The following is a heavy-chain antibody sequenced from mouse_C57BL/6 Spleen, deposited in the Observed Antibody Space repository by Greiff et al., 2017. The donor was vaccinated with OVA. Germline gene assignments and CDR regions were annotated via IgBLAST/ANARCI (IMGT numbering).Heavy chain of an antibody. CDR3: ARSLDGYLAY. CDR1: GYTFTSYW. D-gene: IGHD2-3*01. J-gene: IGHJ2*01. CDR2: IDPSDSYT. Sequence: QVQLQQPGAELVKPGASVKLSCKASGYTFTSYWMQWVKQRPGQGLEWIGEIDPSDSYTNYNQKFKGKATLTVDTSSSTAYMQLSSLTSEDSAVYYCARSLDGYLAYWGQGTTLTVSS. V-gene: IGHV1-50*01.